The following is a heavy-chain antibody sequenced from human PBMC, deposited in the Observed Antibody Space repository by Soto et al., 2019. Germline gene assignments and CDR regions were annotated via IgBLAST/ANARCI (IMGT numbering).Heavy chain of an antibody. CDR1: GCTRTALS. J-gene: IGHJ5*02. D-gene: IGHD2-21*02. Sequence: QVQLVQSGAEVKKPGASVKVSCKISGCTRTALSMHWVRHTAGKGLEWMGGFDPEEGKTSYAQKFQGRVTMTEDTFTDTASMELSSLRSEAPAVYYWATVTGVGAARVGRSWGQGNMVTGSS. CDR2: FDPEEGKT. V-gene: IGHV1-24*01. CDR3: ATVTGVGAARVGRS.